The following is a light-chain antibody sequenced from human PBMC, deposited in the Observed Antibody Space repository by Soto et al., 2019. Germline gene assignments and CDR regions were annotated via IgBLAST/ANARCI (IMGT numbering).Light chain of an antibody. J-gene: IGLJ3*02. Sequence: QSVLTQPPLVSGAPGQRVTISCTGSSSNIGAGHDVHWYQHLPGTAPKLLIYGNNNRPSGVPDRFSGSKSGTSASLAITGLQADDEADYYCLSFDSSLSGWVFGGGTKLTVL. CDR1: SSNIGAGHD. V-gene: IGLV1-40*01. CDR3: LSFDSSLSGWV. CDR2: GNN.